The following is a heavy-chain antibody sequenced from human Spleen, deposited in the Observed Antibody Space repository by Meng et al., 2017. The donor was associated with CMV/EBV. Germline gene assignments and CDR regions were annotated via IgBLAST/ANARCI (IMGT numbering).Heavy chain of an antibody. CDR1: GFIFSSYA. CDR2: ISGSGDST. V-gene: IGHV3-23*01. J-gene: IGHJ6*02. Sequence: GESLKISCAGSGFIFSSYAMTWVRQAPGKGREWVSGISGSGDSTYYADSVKGRFTISRDNSKNTLYLQLNSLRAEDTAVYYCAKGNSPWYYYAMDVWGQGTTVTVSS. D-gene: IGHD4-23*01. CDR3: AKGNSPWYYYAMDV.